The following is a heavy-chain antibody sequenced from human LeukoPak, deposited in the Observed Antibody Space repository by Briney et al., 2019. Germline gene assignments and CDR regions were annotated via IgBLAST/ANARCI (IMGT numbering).Heavy chain of an antibody. V-gene: IGHV3-30*18. CDR3: AKDWSTTVIPNWFDP. J-gene: IGHJ5*02. D-gene: IGHD4-17*01. Sequence: GGSLRLSCTASGFLISSYIMSWVRQAPGKGLEWVAVISYDGSNKYYADSVKGRFTISRDNSKNTLYLQMNSLRAEDTAVYSCAKDWSTTVIPNWFDPWGQGTLVTVSS. CDR2: ISYDGSNK. CDR1: GFLISSYI.